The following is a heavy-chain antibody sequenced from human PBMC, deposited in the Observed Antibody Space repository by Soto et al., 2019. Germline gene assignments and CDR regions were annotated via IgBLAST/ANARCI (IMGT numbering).Heavy chain of an antibody. V-gene: IGHV4-59*01. D-gene: IGHD4-4*01. Sequence: SGNPSPTRPFSGGSLSSYSSGWVPPPPGKGLEWIGYFYYSGSTNYNPSLKSRVTISVDTSKNQFTLKLNSVTAADTAVYYCARRDRNYGNSWFDPWGQGTLVTVSS. J-gene: IGHJ5*02. CDR1: GGSLSSYS. CDR2: FYYSGST. CDR3: ARRDRNYGNSWFDP.